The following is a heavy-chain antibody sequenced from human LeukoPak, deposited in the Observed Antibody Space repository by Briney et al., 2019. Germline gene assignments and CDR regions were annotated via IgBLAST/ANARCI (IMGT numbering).Heavy chain of an antibody. D-gene: IGHD7-27*01. CDR2: ITGSSTWT. CDR3: ARELVSLGTGYFDL. CDR1: GFPFGTYG. Sequence: GGSLGLSCEASGFPFGTYGMTWVRQAPGRGLEWVAGITGSSTWTYYADSVRGRFTISRDNSKNTLHLQMNNLTADDTAIYYCARELVSLGTGYFDLWGRGTLVTVSS. J-gene: IGHJ2*01. V-gene: IGHV3-23*01.